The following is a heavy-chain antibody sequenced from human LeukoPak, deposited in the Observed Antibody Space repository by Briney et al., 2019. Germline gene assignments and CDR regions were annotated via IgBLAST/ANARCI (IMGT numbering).Heavy chain of an antibody. J-gene: IGHJ6*03. CDR3: ARVYYGSGAYMDV. CDR1: GYTFTSYG. D-gene: IGHD3-10*01. Sequence: GASVKVSCKASGYTFTSYGISWVRQAPGQGLEWMGWISAYNGNTNYAQKLQGRVTITADESTSTAYMELSSLRSEDTAVYYCARVYYGSGAYMDVWGKGTTVTVSS. V-gene: IGHV1-18*01. CDR2: ISAYNGNT.